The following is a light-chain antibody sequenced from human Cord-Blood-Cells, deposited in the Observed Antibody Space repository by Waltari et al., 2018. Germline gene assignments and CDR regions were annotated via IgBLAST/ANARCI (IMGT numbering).Light chain of an antibody. CDR3: QQFNNYPIT. CDR2: DAS. CDR1: QGISSA. Sequence: AIQLTQSPFSLSASVGDRVTITCRASQGISSALAWYQQKPGKAPKLLIYDASILESGGPSRFSGSGSGTDFTLTISSLQPEYFATYYCQQFNNYPITFGQGTRLEIK. J-gene: IGKJ5*01. V-gene: IGKV1D-13*01.